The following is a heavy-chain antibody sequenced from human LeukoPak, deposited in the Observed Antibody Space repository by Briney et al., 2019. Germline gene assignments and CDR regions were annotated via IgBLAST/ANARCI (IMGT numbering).Heavy chain of an antibody. D-gene: IGHD1-26*01. CDR2: INHSGST. V-gene: IGHV4-34*01. J-gene: IGHJ4*02. CDR1: GGSFSGYY. Sequence: SETLSLTCAVYGGSFSGYYWSWIRQPPGKGLEWIGEINHSGSTYYYPSLKSRVTISVDTSKNQFSLKLSSVTAADTAVYYCARVRSGSYLVFYFDYWGQGTLVTVSS. CDR3: ARVRSGSYLVFYFDY.